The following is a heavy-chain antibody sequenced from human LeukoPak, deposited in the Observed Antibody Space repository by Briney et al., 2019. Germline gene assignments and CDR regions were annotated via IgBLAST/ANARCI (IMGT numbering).Heavy chain of an antibody. CDR2: ISSGSSAI. D-gene: IGHD2-21*02. Sequence: PGGSLRLSCAASGFTFSGYSMNWVRQAPGKGLEWVSYISSGSSAIYYADSVKGRFTISRDNAKNSLYLQMSSLRAEDTAVYCCARGRADYYFDYWGQGTLVTVSS. CDR1: GFTFSGYS. V-gene: IGHV3-48*01. CDR3: ARGRADYYFDY. J-gene: IGHJ4*02.